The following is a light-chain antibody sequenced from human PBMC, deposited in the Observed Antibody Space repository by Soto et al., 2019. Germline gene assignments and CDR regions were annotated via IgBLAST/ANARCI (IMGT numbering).Light chain of an antibody. CDR3: QQSYSTPL. CDR1: QSISSY. Sequence: DIQMTQSPSSLSASVGDRVTITCRASQSISSYLNWYQQKPGKAPKLLIYAASSLQSGVPSRFSGSGSGTEFTLTISSLQPEDFATYYCQQSYSTPLFGPGTKVDI. V-gene: IGKV1-39*01. J-gene: IGKJ3*01. CDR2: AAS.